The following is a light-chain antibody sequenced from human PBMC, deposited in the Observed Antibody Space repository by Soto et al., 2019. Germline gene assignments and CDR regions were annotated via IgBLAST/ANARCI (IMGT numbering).Light chain of an antibody. V-gene: IGLV2-8*01. CDR2: EVT. J-gene: IGLJ1*01. CDR1: SSDVGGYDY. Sequence: QSALSQPPSASGSPGQSVTISCTGTSSDVGGYDYVSWYQQHPGKAPKLMIYEVTKRPSGVPDRFSGSKSGYTASLTVSGLQAEDEADYYCSSYGGRNNYVFGTGTKSTVL. CDR3: SSYGGRNNYV.